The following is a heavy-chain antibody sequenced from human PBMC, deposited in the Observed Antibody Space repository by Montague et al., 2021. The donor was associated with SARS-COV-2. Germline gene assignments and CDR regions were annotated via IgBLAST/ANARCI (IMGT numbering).Heavy chain of an antibody. CDR3: ARDSRTSGLGYWYHGLDV. D-gene: IGHD2-2*01. CDR1: GGSINSYY. V-gene: IGHV4-4*07. CDR2: IYTSGRT. Sequence: SETLSLTCGVSGGSINSYYWSWIRQPAGKGLEWIGRIYTSGRTNHSPSLKSRVTISVDTSRNHLSLKLTSVTAADTAVYYCARDSRTSGLGYWYHGLDVWGQGTTVTASS. J-gene: IGHJ6*02.